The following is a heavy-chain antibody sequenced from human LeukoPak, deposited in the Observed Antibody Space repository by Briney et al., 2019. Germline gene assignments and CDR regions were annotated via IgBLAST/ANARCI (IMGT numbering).Heavy chain of an antibody. CDR3: VCIPVDF. CDR2: ISSDGTTT. D-gene: IGHD2-2*01. CDR1: GFTFSNYW. Sequence: PGGSLRLSCAASGFTFSNYWMHWVRQAPGKGLVWVSRISSDGTTTNYADSVKGRFTISRDNAKNTLYVQMNRLEDEATDIYFCVCIPVDFWGQGTLVTVSS. J-gene: IGHJ4*02. V-gene: IGHV3-74*01.